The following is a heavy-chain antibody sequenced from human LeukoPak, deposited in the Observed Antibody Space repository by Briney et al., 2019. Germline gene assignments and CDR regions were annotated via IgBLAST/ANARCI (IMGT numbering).Heavy chain of an antibody. CDR1: GFIFDDYS. V-gene: IGHV3-23*01. Sequence: PGRSLRLSCSVSGFIFDDYSLHWVRQAPGKGLEWVSAIIDGNGATYYGDFVKGRFTISRDNSQSTLYLQMNNLRAEDTAVYYCANHHPLRYLDLWGHGTLVTVSS. J-gene: IGHJ2*01. CDR3: ANHHPLRYLDL. CDR2: IIDGNGAT.